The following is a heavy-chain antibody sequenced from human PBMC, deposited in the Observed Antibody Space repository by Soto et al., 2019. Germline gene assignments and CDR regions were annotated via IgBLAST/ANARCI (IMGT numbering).Heavy chain of an antibody. CDR2: ISGSGGST. CDR3: ARVPSSGWLYFFDY. CDR1: GFTFSSYA. D-gene: IGHD6-19*01. Sequence: GGSLRLSCASCGFTFSSYAMSWVRPAPGKGLEWVSAISGSGGSTYYADSVKGRFTISRDSAKNSLYLQMNSLRADDTAIYYCARVPSSGWLYFFDYWGLGTLVNVSS. V-gene: IGHV3-23*01. J-gene: IGHJ4*02.